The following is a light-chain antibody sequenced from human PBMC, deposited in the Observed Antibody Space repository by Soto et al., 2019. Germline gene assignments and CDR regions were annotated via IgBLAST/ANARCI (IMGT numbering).Light chain of an antibody. CDR2: GAS. CDR3: QQYDNLPLT. Sequence: EVVLTQSPGTLSLSPGEGATLSCRASQSVGSNLAWYQQKPGQAPRLLIFGASSRATGVPARFSGSGSGTEFTLTINSLQSEDFAVYFCQQYDNLPLTFGPGTKVDI. V-gene: IGKV3-15*01. CDR1: QSVGSN. J-gene: IGKJ3*01.